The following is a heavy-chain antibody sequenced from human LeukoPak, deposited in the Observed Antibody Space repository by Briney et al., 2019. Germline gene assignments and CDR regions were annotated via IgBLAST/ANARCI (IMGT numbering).Heavy chain of an antibody. V-gene: IGHV4-59*11. CDR2: VSYTGRT. CDR3: ARLLDNDISSVPDTFDV. J-gene: IGHJ3*01. D-gene: IGHD3-22*01. Sequence: SETLSLTCTVSGGSLSGHYWSWIRQPPGKRLEWIGYVSYTGRTKYNPSLQSRVTISIDTSKSQFSLELTSVTSADTAVYSCARLLDNDISSVPDTFDVWGQGTTVIVSS. CDR1: GGSLSGHY.